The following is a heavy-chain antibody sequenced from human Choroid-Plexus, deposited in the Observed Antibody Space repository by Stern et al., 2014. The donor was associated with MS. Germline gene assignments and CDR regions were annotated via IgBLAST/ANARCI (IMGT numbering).Heavy chain of an antibody. CDR3: VRVSGSSGSDF. Sequence: EVQLLESGGGLVQPGGSLRLSCVASGFTLSDHYMDWVRQAPGKGLEWVGRIRNKANSYTTQYAASVKGRFVISRDDLKNSLYLQMNSLKSEDTAVYYCVRVSGSSGSDFWGQGTLVSVSS. CDR2: IRNKANSYTT. CDR1: GFTLSDHY. D-gene: IGHD6-19*01. J-gene: IGHJ4*02. V-gene: IGHV3-72*01.